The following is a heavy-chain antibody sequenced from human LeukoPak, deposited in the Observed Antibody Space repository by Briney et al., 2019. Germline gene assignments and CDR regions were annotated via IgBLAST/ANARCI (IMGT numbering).Heavy chain of an antibody. CDR2: ISYDGSNK. CDR3: ARDRSPPAIAWYYFDY. D-gene: IGHD5-18*01. V-gene: IGHV3-30-3*01. J-gene: IGHJ4*02. CDR1: GFTFSSYA. Sequence: GRSLRLSCAASGFTFSSYAMHWVRQAPGKGLEWVAVISYDGSNKYYADSVKGRFTISRDNSKNTLYLQMNSLRAEDTAVYYCARDRSPPAIAWYYFDYWGQGTLVTVSS.